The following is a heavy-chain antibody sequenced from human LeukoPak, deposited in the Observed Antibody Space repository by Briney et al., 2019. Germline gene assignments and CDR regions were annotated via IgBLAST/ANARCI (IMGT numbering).Heavy chain of an antibody. D-gene: IGHD6-19*01. CDR1: GGSISSYY. J-gene: IGHJ6*01. V-gene: IGHV4-59*01. CDR2: LYYSGRT. Sequence: KASETLSLTCTVSGGSISSYYWSWIRQPPGKGLEWIGYLYYSGRTNYNPSLKSRVTISVATSKNQFSLKLSSVTAADTAVYYCARTLSESYYYYGTDIWGHGTTVTVSS. CDR3: ARTLSESYYYYGTDI.